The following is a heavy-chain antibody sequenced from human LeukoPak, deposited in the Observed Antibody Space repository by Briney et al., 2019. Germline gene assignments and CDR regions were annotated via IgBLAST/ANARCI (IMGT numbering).Heavy chain of an antibody. V-gene: IGHV1-18*01. Sequence: VASVKVSCKASGYTFTSYGISWVRQAPGQGLEWMGWISAYNGNTNYAQKLQGRVTMTTDTSTSTAYMELRSLRSDDTAVYYCARDLSPWFGPDAFDIWGQGTMVTVSS. J-gene: IGHJ3*02. CDR1: GYTFTSYG. CDR2: ISAYNGNT. D-gene: IGHD3-10*01. CDR3: ARDLSPWFGPDAFDI.